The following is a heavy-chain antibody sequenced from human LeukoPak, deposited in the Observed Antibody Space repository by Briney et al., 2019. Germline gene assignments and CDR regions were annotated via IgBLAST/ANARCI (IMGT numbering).Heavy chain of an antibody. J-gene: IGHJ4*02. D-gene: IGHD3-22*01. V-gene: IGHV3-48*04. Sequence: PGGSLRLSCAASGFTFRNYAMHWVRQAPGKGLEWVSYISSSGSTIYYADSVKGRFTISRDNAKNSLYLQMNSLRAEDTAVYYCARVSVFSADYYDSSGPLFDYWGQGTLVTVSS. CDR2: ISSSGSTI. CDR1: GFTFRNYA. CDR3: ARVSVFSADYYDSSGPLFDY.